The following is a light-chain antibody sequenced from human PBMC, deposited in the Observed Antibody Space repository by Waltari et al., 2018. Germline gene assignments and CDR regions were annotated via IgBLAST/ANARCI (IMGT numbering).Light chain of an antibody. Sequence: EIVMTQSLATLSVSPGERATLTCRASQNVSSNLAWYQQEPGQAPRLLIYGTSTRATGIPARFSGSGSGTEFTLTIGSLQSEDFAVYYCQQYKNWPPYTFGQGTKLEIK. CDR1: QNVSSN. J-gene: IGKJ2*01. CDR3: QQYKNWPPYT. CDR2: GTS. V-gene: IGKV3D-15*01.